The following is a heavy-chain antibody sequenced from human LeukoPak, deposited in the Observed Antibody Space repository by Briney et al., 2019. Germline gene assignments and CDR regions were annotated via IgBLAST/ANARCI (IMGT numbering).Heavy chain of an antibody. D-gene: IGHD2-2*02. CDR3: ARDRIVVVPAATPDYYYGMDV. Sequence: GASVKVSCKASGYTFTSYGISWVRQAPGQGLEWMGWIIAYNGNTNYAQKLQGRVTMTTDTSTSTAYTELRSLRSDDTAVYYCARDRIVVVPAATPDYYYGMDVWGQGTTVTVSS. CDR2: IIAYNGNT. J-gene: IGHJ6*02. V-gene: IGHV1-18*01. CDR1: GYTFTSYG.